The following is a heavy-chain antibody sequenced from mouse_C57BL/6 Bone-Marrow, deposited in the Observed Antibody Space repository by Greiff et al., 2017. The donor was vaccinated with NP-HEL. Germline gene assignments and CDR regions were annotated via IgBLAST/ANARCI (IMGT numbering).Heavy chain of an antibody. CDR1: GYTFTSYW. CDR3: AREGYYGSSPFAD. J-gene: IGHJ3*01. V-gene: IGHV1-55*01. D-gene: IGHD1-1*01. Sequence: QVQLQQPGAELVKPGASVKMSCKASGYTFTSYWITWVKQRPGQGLEWIGDIYPGSGSTNYNEKFKSKATLTVDTSSSTAYMQLSSLTSEDSAVYYCAREGYYGSSPFADWGQGTLVTVSA. CDR2: IYPGSGST.